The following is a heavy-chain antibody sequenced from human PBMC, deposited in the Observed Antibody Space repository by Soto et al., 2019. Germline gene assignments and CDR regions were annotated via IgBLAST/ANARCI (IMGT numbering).Heavy chain of an antibody. CDR2: INLNTGGS. D-gene: IGHD2-21*02. V-gene: IGHV1-2*02. Sequence: QVQLLQSGAEVKKPGASVKVSCKASGYTFTNYFIHWVRQAPGQGLESLGWINLNTGGSVSAQTFRGRVTMTSDTSMSTADMELSILKIDAPAIYFCARGTLAVTAPADLFGYSLGVWGQGTTVTVST. CDR3: ARGTLAVTAPADLFGYSLGV. J-gene: IGHJ6*01. CDR1: GYTFTNYF.